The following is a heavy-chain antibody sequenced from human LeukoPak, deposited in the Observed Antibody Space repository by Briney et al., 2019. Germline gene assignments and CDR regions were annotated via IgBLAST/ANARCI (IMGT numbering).Heavy chain of an antibody. J-gene: IGHJ4*02. CDR1: GGSISSGGYY. D-gene: IGHD6-13*01. Sequence: NTSETLSLTCTVSGGSISSGGYYWSWIRQHPGKGLEWIGYIYYSGSTYYNPSLKSRVTISVDTSKNQFSLKLSSVTAADTAVYYCARANISWYGPFDYWGQGTLVTVSS. CDR2: IYYSGST. V-gene: IGHV4-31*03. CDR3: ARANISWYGPFDY.